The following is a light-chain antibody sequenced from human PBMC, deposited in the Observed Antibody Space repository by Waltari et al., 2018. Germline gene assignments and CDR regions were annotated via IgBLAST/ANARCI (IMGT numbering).Light chain of an antibody. CDR3: AAWDDSLIGRV. Sequence: QSVLTQPPSTSGTPGQTVTIACSGSSSNIATNTVTWYQQFPGTAPKVLVFANYHRPSGVPNRFSASKSGTSASLVISGLQSEDEGDYFCAAWDDSLIGRVFGGGTTLTVL. J-gene: IGLJ3*02. V-gene: IGLV1-44*01. CDR1: SSNIATNT. CDR2: ANY.